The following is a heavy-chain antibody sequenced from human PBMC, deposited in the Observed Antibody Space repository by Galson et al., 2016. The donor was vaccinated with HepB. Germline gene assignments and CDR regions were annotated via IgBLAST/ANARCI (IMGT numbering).Heavy chain of an antibody. J-gene: IGHJ6*04. CDR3: ERGQAPPYSDFWSGSSSPHYSYGMDV. V-gene: IGHV3-66*02. Sequence: SLRLSCAASGFTVSSNYMTWVRQAPGKGLEWVSLIYSAGSTYYADTVKGRFSISRDDSKNTLYLQMNSLRAEDTALYYCERGQAPPYSDFWSGSSSPHYSYGMDVWGNGTTVTVSS. CDR2: IYSAGST. D-gene: IGHD3-3*01. CDR1: GFTVSSNY.